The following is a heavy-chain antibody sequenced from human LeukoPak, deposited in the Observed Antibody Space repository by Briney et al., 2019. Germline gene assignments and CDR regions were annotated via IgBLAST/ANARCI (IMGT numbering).Heavy chain of an antibody. V-gene: IGHV3-49*04. J-gene: IGHJ4*02. CDR1: GFTFGDYA. D-gene: IGHD1-26*01. CDR3: TRDRNSGSYRPYYFDY. Sequence: PGGSLRLSCTASGFTFGDYAMSWVRQAPGKGLEWVGFIRSKAYGGTTEYAASVKGRFTISRDDSKSIAYLQMNSLKTEDTAVYYCTRDRNSGSYRPYYFDYWGQGTLVTVSS. CDR2: IRSKAYGGTT.